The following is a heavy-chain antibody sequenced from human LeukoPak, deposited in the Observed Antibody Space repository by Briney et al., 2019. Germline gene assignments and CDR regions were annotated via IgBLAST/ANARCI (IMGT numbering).Heavy chain of an antibody. CDR2: ISYDGSNK. Sequence: GGSLRLSCAASGFTFSSYGMHWVRQAPGKGLEWVAVISYDGSNKYYADSVKGRFTVSGDNSKNTLYLQMNSLRAEDTAVYYCAKSITMVRGVIILEDAFDIWGQGTMVTVSS. CDR3: AKSITMVRGVIILEDAFDI. J-gene: IGHJ3*02. D-gene: IGHD3-10*01. CDR1: GFTFSSYG. V-gene: IGHV3-30*18.